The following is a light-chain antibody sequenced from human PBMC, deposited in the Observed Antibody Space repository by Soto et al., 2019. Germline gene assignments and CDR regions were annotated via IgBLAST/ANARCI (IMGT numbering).Light chain of an antibody. J-gene: IGKJ1*01. CDR2: GAS. CDR3: QQYGSSRWT. Sequence: ESILTQSPDTLSLFTGERDTLSCRASQSVSSTYLAWYQQKLGQAPRLLIFGASSRVTGIPDRFSGSGSGTDFTLTISRLEPEDFAVYYCQQYGSSRWTFGQGTKV. CDR1: QSVSSTY. V-gene: IGKV3-20*01.